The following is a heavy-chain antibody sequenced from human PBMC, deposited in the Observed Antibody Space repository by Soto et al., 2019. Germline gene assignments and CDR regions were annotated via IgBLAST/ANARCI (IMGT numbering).Heavy chain of an antibody. D-gene: IGHD3-16*01. J-gene: IGHJ5*02. V-gene: IGHV4-4*07. Sequence: QVQLQQSGPGLVKASETLSLTCTVSGGSITNYYWSWIRQPAGKGLEWIGRMYTEERTNYNLSFKSRVTMSVDTSKNQFSLKLNAVTAADTAVYYCARDDYKDGGNNWFDPWGQGTLVTVSS. CDR2: MYTEERT. CDR1: GGSITNYY. CDR3: ARDDYKDGGNNWFDP.